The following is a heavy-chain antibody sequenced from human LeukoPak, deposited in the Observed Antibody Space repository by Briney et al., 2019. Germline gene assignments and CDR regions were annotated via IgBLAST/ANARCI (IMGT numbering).Heavy chain of an antibody. Sequence: GGSLRLSCAASGFTFSSYAMSWVRQAPGKGLEWVSAISGSGGSTYYADSVEGRFTISRDNSKNTLYLQMNSLRAEDTAVYYCAKDPTTMVRGVIITGTFDYWGQGTLVTVSS. CDR2: ISGSGGST. J-gene: IGHJ4*02. CDR1: GFTFSSYA. CDR3: AKDPTTMVRGVIITGTFDY. V-gene: IGHV3-23*01. D-gene: IGHD3-10*01.